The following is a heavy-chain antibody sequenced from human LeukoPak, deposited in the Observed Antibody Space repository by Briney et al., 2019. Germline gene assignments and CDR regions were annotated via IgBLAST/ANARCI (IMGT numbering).Heavy chain of an antibody. D-gene: IGHD3-22*01. Sequence: PGGSLRLSCAASGFTFSSYAMSWVRQAPGKGLEWVSAISGSGGSTYYADSVKGRFTISRDNSKNTLYLQMNSLRAEDTAVYYCAKERGARLVVIMAYYFDYWGQGTLVTVSS. CDR1: GFTFSSYA. CDR3: AKERGARLVVIMAYYFDY. CDR2: ISGSGGST. J-gene: IGHJ4*02. V-gene: IGHV3-23*01.